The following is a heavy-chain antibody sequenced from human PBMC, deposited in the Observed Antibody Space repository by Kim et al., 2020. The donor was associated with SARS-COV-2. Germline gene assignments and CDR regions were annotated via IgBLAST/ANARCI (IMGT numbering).Heavy chain of an antibody. CDR3: ARQYSGYDSGYYYYYYMDV. V-gene: IGHV4-39*01. D-gene: IGHD5-12*01. CDR1: GGSISSSSYY. Sequence: SETLSLTCTVSGGSISSSSYYWGWIRQPPGKGLEWIGSIYYSGSTYYNPSLKSRVTISVDTSKNQFSLKLSSVTAADTAVYYCARQYSGYDSGYYYYYYMDVWGKGTTVTVSS. CDR2: IYYSGST. J-gene: IGHJ6*03.